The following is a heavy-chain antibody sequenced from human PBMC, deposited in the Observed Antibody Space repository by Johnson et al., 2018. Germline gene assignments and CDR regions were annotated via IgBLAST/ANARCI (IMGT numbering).Heavy chain of an antibody. J-gene: IGHJ3*02. CDR3: VRDSWDTSSWYGAFDI. D-gene: IGHD6-13*01. CDR1: GGSLSSGSYY. V-gene: IGHV4-61*01. CDR2: IYYSGNT. Sequence: QVQLQESGPGLVKPSEALSLTCTVSGGSLSSGSYYWSWIRQPPGKGLEWIGYIYYSGNTNYNPPLKSRVTLSVDTSKNQFSLKLSSVTAADTAVSFCVRDSWDTSSWYGAFDIWGLGTMVTVSS.